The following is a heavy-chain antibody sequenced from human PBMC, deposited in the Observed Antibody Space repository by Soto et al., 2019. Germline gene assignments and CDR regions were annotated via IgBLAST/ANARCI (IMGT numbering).Heavy chain of an antibody. V-gene: IGHV4-30-4*01. CDR2: IYYSGST. CDR3: ARVRLSYYYNSSGYPVDGAFDI. J-gene: IGHJ3*02. D-gene: IGHD3-22*01. CDR1: GGSISSGDYY. Sequence: PSETLSLTCTVSGGSISSGDYYWSRIRQPPGKGLEWIGYIYYSGSTYYNPSLKSRVTISVDTSKNQFSLKLSSVTAADTAVYYCARVRLSYYYNSSGYPVDGAFDIWGQGTMVTVSS.